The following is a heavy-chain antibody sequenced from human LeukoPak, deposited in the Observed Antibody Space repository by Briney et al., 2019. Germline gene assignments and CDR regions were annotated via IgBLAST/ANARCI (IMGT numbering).Heavy chain of an antibody. D-gene: IGHD3-10*01. V-gene: IGHV3-74*01. CDR1: GFTFSNYW. CDR3: ARDKKSGESSEIDY. Sequence: GGFLRLSCAASGFTFSNYWVHWVRQAPGKGLVWVSRINRDGSTTNYADSVKGRFTVSRDNAKNTLNLQMNSLRAEDTAVYYCARDKKSGESSEIDYWGQGTLVTVSS. J-gene: IGHJ4*02. CDR2: INRDGSTT.